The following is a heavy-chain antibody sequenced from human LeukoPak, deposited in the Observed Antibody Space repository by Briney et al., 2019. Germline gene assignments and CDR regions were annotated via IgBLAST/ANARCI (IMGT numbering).Heavy chain of an antibody. CDR3: ATFAVAGSWAEYFQH. Sequence: ASVKVSCKVSGYTLTELSMHWVRQAPGKGLEWMGGFDPEDGETICAQKFQGRVTMTEDTSTDTAYMELSSLRSEDTAVYYCATFAVAGSWAEYFQHWGQGTLVTVSS. CDR2: FDPEDGET. D-gene: IGHD6-19*01. CDR1: GYTLTELS. V-gene: IGHV1-24*01. J-gene: IGHJ1*01.